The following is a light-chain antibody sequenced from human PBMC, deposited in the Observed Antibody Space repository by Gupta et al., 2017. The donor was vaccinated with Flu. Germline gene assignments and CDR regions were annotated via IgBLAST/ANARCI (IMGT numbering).Light chain of an antibody. J-gene: IGKJ2*01. CDR2: GAS. Sequence: PSSLSASVGDRISITCRASQSISTYLNWYQQKPGKDPNLLIYGASRLQSGVPSRFSVSGSGTEFTLTISRRQPEDFATYYCLHKHSPTSTFGQGTKLDIK. V-gene: IGKV1-39*01. CDR3: LHKHSPTST. CDR1: QSISTY.